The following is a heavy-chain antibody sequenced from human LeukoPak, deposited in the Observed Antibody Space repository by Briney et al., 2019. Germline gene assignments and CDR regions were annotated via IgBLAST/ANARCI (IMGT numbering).Heavy chain of an antibody. V-gene: IGHV3-23*01. CDR3: AGDFPWGSYRPTYYFDY. CDR1: GFTFSSYA. Sequence: GGSLRLSCAASGFTFSSYAMSWVRQAPGKGLEWVSAISGSGGSTYYADSVKGRFTISRDNSKNTLYLQMNSLRAEDTAVYYCAGDFPWGSYRPTYYFDYWGQGTLVTVSS. D-gene: IGHD3-16*02. CDR2: ISGSGGST. J-gene: IGHJ4*02.